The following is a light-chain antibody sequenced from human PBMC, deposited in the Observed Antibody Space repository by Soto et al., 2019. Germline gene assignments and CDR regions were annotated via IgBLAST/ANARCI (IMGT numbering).Light chain of an antibody. Sequence: DVVMTQSPLSLPVTLGQPASISCRSSQSLVYSDGNTYLNWFQQSPGQSPRRLIYKVCNRDSGVPDRFSGSGSGTDFTLKISRVEAEDVGVYYCMQGTHWPPITFGGATKVEIK. V-gene: IGKV2-30*01. CDR1: QSLVYSDGNTY. J-gene: IGKJ4*01. CDR3: MQGTHWPPIT. CDR2: KVC.